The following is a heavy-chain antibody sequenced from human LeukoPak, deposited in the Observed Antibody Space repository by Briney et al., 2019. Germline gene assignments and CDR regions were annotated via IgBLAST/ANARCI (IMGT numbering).Heavy chain of an antibody. J-gene: IGHJ6*03. V-gene: IGHV3-11*01. D-gene: IGHD3-10*01. CDR1: GFTFSDYY. Sequence: PGGSLRLSCAASGFTFSDYYMSWIRQAPGKGLEWVSYISSSGSTIYYADSVKGRFTISRDNAKNSLYLQMNSLRAEDTAVYYCASLQPPSWFGELYYYYYMDVWGKGTTVTISS. CDR2: ISSSGSTI. CDR3: ASLQPPSWFGELYYYYYMDV.